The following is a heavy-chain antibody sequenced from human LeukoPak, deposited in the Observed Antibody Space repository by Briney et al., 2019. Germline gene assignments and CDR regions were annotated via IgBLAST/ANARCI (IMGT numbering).Heavy chain of an antibody. J-gene: IGHJ4*02. D-gene: IGHD6-13*01. Sequence: GGSLRLSCAASGFTFDDYAMHWVRQAPGKGLEWVSGISWSSGSLGYAVSVKGRFTISRDNAKNSLYLQMNSLRAEDTALYYCAKEGRRSSSSFDYWGQGTLVTVSS. CDR3: AKEGRRSSSSFDY. V-gene: IGHV3-9*01. CDR1: GFTFDDYA. CDR2: ISWSSGSL.